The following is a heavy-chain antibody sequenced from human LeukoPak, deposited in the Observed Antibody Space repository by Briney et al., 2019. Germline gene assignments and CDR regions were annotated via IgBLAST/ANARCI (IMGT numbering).Heavy chain of an antibody. CDR3: ARVYCSSTSCYHFDY. Sequence: SQTLSLTCTVSGGSISSGSYYWSWIRQPAGKGLEWIGRIYTSGSTNYNPSLKSRVTISVDTSKNQFSLKLSSVTAADTAVYYCARVYCSSTSCYHFDYWGQGTLVTVSP. J-gene: IGHJ4*02. V-gene: IGHV4-61*02. CDR2: IYTSGST. D-gene: IGHD2-2*01. CDR1: GGSISSGSYY.